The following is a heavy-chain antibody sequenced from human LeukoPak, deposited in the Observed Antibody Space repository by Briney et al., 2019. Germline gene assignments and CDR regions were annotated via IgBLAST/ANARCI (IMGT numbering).Heavy chain of an antibody. CDR1: GYTFTGYY. V-gene: IGHV1-2*02. J-gene: IGHJ4*02. CDR3: ARANGYNEHFDY. D-gene: IGHD5-24*01. Sequence: APVKVSCKASGYTFTGYYMHWVRQAPGQGLEWMGWINPNSGGTNYAQKFQGRVTMTRDASISTAYMELSRLRSDDTAVYYCARANGYNEHFDYWGQGTLVTVSS. CDR2: INPNSGGT.